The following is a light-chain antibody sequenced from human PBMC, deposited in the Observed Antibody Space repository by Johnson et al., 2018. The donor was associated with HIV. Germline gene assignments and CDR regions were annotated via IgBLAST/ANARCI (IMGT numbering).Light chain of an antibody. CDR1: SSNIGNSY. CDR2: VNN. Sequence: QAVLTQPPSVSAAPGQKVTISCSGSSSNIGNSYVSWYQQLPGTAPKLLIYVNNKRPTGIPGRFSGSKSGPSATLGITGLQTGDEADYYCGTWDSSLTSYVFGAGTKVTVL. J-gene: IGLJ1*01. V-gene: IGLV1-51*01. CDR3: GTWDSSLTSYV.